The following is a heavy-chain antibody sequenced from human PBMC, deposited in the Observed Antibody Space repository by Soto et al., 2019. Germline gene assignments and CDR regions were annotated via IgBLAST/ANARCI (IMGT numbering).Heavy chain of an antibody. D-gene: IGHD2-2*01. CDR3: ASRAAIFVYFDY. J-gene: IGHJ4*02. CDR2: ISSSSSYI. CDR1: GFTFSSYS. V-gene: IGHV3-21*01. Sequence: GGSLRLSCAASGFTFSSYSMNWVRQAPGKGLEWVSSISSSSSYIYYADSVKGRFTISRDNAKNSLYLQMNSLRAEDTAVYYCASRAAIFVYFDYWGQGTLVTVSS.